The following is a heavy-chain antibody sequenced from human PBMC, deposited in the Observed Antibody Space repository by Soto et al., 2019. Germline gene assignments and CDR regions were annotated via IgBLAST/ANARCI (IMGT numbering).Heavy chain of an antibody. D-gene: IGHD6-13*01. CDR1: GYTFTGYY. Sequence: ASVKVSCEASGYTFTGYYIHWVRQAPGQGLEWMGWINPNSGGTNYAQKFQGRVTMTRDTSISTAYMELSRLRSDDTAVYYCAREEYSSSWGLRNYYYGMDVWGQGPTVT. J-gene: IGHJ6*02. CDR3: AREEYSSSWGLRNYYYGMDV. CDR2: INPNSGGT. V-gene: IGHV1-2*02.